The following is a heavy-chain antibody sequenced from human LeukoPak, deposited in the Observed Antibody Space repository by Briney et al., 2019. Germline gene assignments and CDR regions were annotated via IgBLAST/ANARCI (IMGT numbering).Heavy chain of an antibody. V-gene: IGHV4-59*01. J-gene: IGHJ6*02. CDR1: GGSISSYY. Sequence: PSETLSLTCTVSGGSISSYYWSWIRQPPGKGLEWIGYIYYSGSTNYNPSLKSRVTISVDTSKNHFSLKLSSVTAADTAVYYCARGLVAGSYYYYGMDVWGQGTTVTVSS. CDR2: IYYSGST. CDR3: ARGLVAGSYYYYGMDV. D-gene: IGHD6-19*01.